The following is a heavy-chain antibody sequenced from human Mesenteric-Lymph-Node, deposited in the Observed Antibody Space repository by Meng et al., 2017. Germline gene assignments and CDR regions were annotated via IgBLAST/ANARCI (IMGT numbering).Heavy chain of an antibody. Sequence: HVQLVQSGAEVKKPGASMKVSCKASGYTFTTYNINWVRQATGQGLEWMGWMSPNTGNTGYAQKFQGRVTMTSDTSMSTAYMELSALSSEDTAVYYCARDPEFAYWGQGTLVTVSS. CDR2: MSPNTGNT. CDR3: ARDPEFAY. D-gene: IGHD3-10*01. J-gene: IGHJ4*02. CDR1: GYTFTTYN. V-gene: IGHV1-8*01.